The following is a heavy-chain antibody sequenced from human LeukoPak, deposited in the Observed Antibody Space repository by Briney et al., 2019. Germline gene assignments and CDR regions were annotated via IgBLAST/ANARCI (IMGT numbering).Heavy chain of an antibody. CDR3: ARCNVGGTVRGFWD. Sequence: PGGSLRLSCAASGFTFSSHWMSWLRQAPGKGLEWVANIKQDGSEKYYVDSVKGRFTISRDNAKNSLYLQMNSLRAEDTAVYYCARCNVGGTVRGFWDWGQGTLVTVSS. J-gene: IGHJ4*02. CDR1: GFTFSSHW. CDR2: IKQDGSEK. D-gene: IGHD3-10*01. V-gene: IGHV3-7*01.